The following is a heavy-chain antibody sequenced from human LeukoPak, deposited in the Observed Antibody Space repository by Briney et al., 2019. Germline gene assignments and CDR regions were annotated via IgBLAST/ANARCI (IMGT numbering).Heavy chain of an antibody. CDR3: ASIYSNYDY. CDR2: IYSGGST. Sequence: GGSLRLSCAASGFTVSSNYMSWVRQAPGKGLEWVSFIYSGGSTYYADSVKGGFTISRDNSKKTLYLQMNSLRAEDTAVYYGASIYSNYDYWGEGTLVTVSS. J-gene: IGHJ4*02. V-gene: IGHV3-66*02. D-gene: IGHD4-11*01. CDR1: GFTVSSNY.